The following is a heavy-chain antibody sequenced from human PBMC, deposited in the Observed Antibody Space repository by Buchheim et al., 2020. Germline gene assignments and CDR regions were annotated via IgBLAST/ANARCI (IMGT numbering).Heavy chain of an antibody. J-gene: IGHJ4*02. V-gene: IGHV3-30*18. CDR1: GFTFSSYG. CDR3: AKDRAAVAGFDY. CDR2: ISYDGSNK. D-gene: IGHD6-19*01. Sequence: QVQLVESGGGVVQPGRSLRLSCAASGFTFSSYGMHWVRQAPGKGLEWVAVISYDGSNKYYADSVKGRFTISRDNSKNTLYLQMNSLRAEDTAVYYCAKDRAAVAGFDYWSQGTL.